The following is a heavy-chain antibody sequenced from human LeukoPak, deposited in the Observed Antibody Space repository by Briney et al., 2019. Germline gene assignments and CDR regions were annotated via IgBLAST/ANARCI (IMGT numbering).Heavy chain of an antibody. V-gene: IGHV1-69*05. CDR1: GGTFSSYA. Sequence: SVKVSCKASGGTFSSYAISWVRQAPGQGLEWMGGIIPIFGTANYAQKFQGRVTITTDGSTSTAYMELSSLRSEDTAVYYCARARIAVADLGAFDIWGQGTMVTVSS. D-gene: IGHD6-19*01. J-gene: IGHJ3*02. CDR3: ARARIAVADLGAFDI. CDR2: IIPIFGTA.